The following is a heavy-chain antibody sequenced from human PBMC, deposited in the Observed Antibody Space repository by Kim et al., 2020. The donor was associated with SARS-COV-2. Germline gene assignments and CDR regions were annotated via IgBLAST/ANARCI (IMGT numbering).Heavy chain of an antibody. CDR1: GASISSYY. Sequence: SETLSLTCRVSGASISSYYWCWVRRPPGRGLEGIGVVHHYDSSMNNPPLKSRVTISLDTSNNQFSLKLMSLTAADTAAYFFSRLIGGDEADYGADYGGQG. CDR3: SRLIGGDEADYGADY. CDR2: VHHYDSS. V-gene: IGHV4-59*03. D-gene: IGHD4-17*01. J-gene: IGHJ4*02.